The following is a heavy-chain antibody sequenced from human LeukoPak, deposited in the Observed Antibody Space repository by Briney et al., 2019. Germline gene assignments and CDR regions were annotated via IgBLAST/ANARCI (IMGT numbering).Heavy chain of an antibody. J-gene: IGHJ3*01. Sequence: GESLKISCKGSGYTFTTYWIGWVRQMPGKGLEWIGLRNPADSDTRYSPSFQGQVTISVDKSISTAYLEWSSLKASDTAMYYCARHVSSSRVAYDVWGQGTMVTVSS. V-gene: IGHV5-51*01. CDR2: RNPADSDT. CDR1: GYTFTTYW. D-gene: IGHD2-2*01. CDR3: ARHVSSSRVAYDV.